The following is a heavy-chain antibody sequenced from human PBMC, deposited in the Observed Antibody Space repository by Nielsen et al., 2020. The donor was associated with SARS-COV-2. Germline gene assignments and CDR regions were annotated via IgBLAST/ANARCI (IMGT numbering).Heavy chain of an antibody. V-gene: IGHV1-18*04. J-gene: IGHJ5*02. CDR1: GYTFTNYG. CDR3: ARYSTGWFSGLYWFDP. CDR2: ISGHNGDT. D-gene: IGHD2-2*01. Sequence: ASVKVSCKASGYTFTNYGISWVRQAPGQGLEWLGWISGHNGDTYYAQKVQDRLTLTADSSTSTAFLELTSLTSDDTAVYYCARYSTGWFSGLYWFDPWGQGTQVIVSS.